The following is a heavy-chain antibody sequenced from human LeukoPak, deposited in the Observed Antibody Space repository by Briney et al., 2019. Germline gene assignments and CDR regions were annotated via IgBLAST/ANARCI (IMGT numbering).Heavy chain of an antibody. J-gene: IGHJ4*02. CDR2: TSGSGGST. Sequence: GGSLRLSCAASGFTVSSNYMSWVRQAPGKGLEWVSGTSGSGGSTYYADSVKGRFTISRDNSKNTVYLQMKSLRAEDTAVYYCAKGGLERPGYWGQGTLVTVSS. CDR1: GFTVSSNY. V-gene: IGHV3-23*01. CDR3: AKGGLERPGY. D-gene: IGHD1-1*01.